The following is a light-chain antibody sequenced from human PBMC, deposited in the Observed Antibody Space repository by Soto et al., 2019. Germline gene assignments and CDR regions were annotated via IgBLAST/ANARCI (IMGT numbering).Light chain of an antibody. Sequence: EIVLTPSPGTLSLSPGESFILSCRASQRVRSTYLAWYQQKPGQAPRLLIYDASNRATGIPDRISGGGSGTDFTLTISRLGPEDFAIYYCQQYGGSPTFGKGNKVDIK. V-gene: IGKV3-20*01. J-gene: IGKJ1*01. CDR1: QRVRSTY. CDR2: DAS. CDR3: QQYGGSPT.